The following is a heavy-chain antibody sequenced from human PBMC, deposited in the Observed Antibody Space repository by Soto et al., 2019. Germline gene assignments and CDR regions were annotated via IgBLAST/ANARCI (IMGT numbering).Heavy chain of an antibody. V-gene: IGHV1-24*01. CDR2: FDPEDADT. D-gene: IGHD3-10*01. Sequence: GXSXKASCVVSVYTXSELSMNWLRQSPGKGLEWMGGFDPEDADTIYTQKFQSRVTITNDTSTDTAYMDLNNLRSEDTAVYYCATLKSDLGLSGNYFNYFDSWGQGTLVTVSS. CDR3: ATLKSDLGLSGNYFNYFDS. CDR1: VYTXSELS. J-gene: IGHJ4*02.